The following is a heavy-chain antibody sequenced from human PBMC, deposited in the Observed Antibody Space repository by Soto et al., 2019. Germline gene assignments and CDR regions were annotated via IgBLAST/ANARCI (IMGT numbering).Heavy chain of an antibody. J-gene: IGHJ4*02. CDR3: ARRRGFNYGFDK. V-gene: IGHV3-53*01. CDR1: GFTASDNY. Sequence: GGSLRLSCVASGFTASDNYMSWVRQAPGKGLEWVSVIYSGGSTYHAESVRGRFTISRDSLKNTVYLQMDRLRAEDTAIYYCARRRGFNYGFDKWGQGTLVTVSS. D-gene: IGHD5-18*01. CDR2: IYSGGST.